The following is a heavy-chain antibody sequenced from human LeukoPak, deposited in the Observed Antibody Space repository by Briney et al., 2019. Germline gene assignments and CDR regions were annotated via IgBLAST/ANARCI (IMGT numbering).Heavy chain of an antibody. D-gene: IGHD1-1*01. V-gene: IGHV4-59*11. CDR2: IYYSGST. J-gene: IGHJ4*02. CDR3: ARSYWNYVDY. CDR1: GASISRHY. Sequence: SETLSLTCTVSGASISRHYWSWIRQPPGKGLEWIGYIYYSGSTNYNPSLKSRVTISLDTSKNQLSLKLSFVTAVDTAVYYCARSYWNYVDYWGQGTQVTVSS.